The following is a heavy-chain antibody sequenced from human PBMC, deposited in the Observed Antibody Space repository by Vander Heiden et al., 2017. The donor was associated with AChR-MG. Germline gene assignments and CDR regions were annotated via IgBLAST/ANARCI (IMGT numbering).Heavy chain of an antibody. J-gene: IGHJ4*02. Sequence: EVQLLESGGGLVQPGGSLRLTCAASGFTLHNYAMSWVRQAPGKGLEWVSGFSGRAGDTDYADSVKGRFTISRDNSKNTMYLQMNSLRDDDTAVYYCAKAGGSGWGQGTLVTVSS. CDR1: GFTLHNYA. CDR3: AKAGGSG. CDR2: FSGRAGDT. D-gene: IGHD6-19*01. V-gene: IGHV3-23*01.